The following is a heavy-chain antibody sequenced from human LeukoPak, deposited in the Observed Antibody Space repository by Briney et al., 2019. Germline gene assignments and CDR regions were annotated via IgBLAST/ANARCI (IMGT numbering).Heavy chain of an antibody. V-gene: IGHV3-21*01. D-gene: IGHD3-22*01. CDR3: ARGGYYDSSLFDY. J-gene: IGHJ4*02. CDR1: GFTFSSYS. CDR2: ISSSSSYI. Sequence: GGSLRLSCAASGFTFSSYSMNWVRQAPGKGLEWVSSISSSSSYIYYADSVKGRSTISRDNAKNSLYLQMNSLRAEDTAVYYCARGGYYDSSLFDYWGQGTLVTVSS.